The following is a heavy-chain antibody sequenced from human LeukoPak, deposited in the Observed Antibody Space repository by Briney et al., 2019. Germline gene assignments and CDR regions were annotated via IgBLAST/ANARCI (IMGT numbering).Heavy chain of an antibody. CDR1: GFTFSSYA. CDR2: ISYDGSNK. V-gene: IGHV3-30*04. D-gene: IGHD5-24*01. J-gene: IGHJ4*02. CDR3: ARPLNVEMATMLGY. Sequence: QPRRSLRLSCAASGFTFSSYAMHWVRQAPGKGLEWGAVISYDGSNKYYADSVKGRFTISRDNSKNTLYLQMNSLRAEDTAVYYCARPLNVEMATMLGYWGQGTLVTVSS.